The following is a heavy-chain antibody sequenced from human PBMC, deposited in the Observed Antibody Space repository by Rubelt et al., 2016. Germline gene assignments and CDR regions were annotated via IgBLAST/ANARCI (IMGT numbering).Heavy chain of an antibody. D-gene: IGHD2-2*01. V-gene: IGHV3-13*04. Sequence: EVQLVESGGGLVQPGGSLRLSCAASGFTFSSYDMHWVRQAPGKGLEWVSAIGTAGDTYYPGSVKGRFTISRENAKNSLYLQMSSLRAGDTAVYYCARGLGYCSTTSCRVAFDIWGQGTLVTVSS. CDR2: IGTAGDT. J-gene: IGHJ3*02. CDR1: GFTFSSYD. CDR3: ARGLGYCSTTSCRVAFDI.